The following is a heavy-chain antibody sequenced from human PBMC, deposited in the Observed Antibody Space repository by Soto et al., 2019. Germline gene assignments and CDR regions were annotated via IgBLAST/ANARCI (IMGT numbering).Heavy chain of an antibody. V-gene: IGHV3-23*01. CDR3: AKTGLDCSSTSCYTPHYYYYGMDV. CDR1: GFTFSSYA. J-gene: IGHJ6*02. CDR2: ISGSGGST. Sequence: VGSLRLSCAASGFTFSSYAMSWVRQAPGKGLEWVSAISGSGGSTYYADPVKGRFTISRDNSKNTLYLQMNSLRAEDTAVYYCAKTGLDCSSTSCYTPHYYYYGMDVWGQGTTVTVSS. D-gene: IGHD2-2*02.